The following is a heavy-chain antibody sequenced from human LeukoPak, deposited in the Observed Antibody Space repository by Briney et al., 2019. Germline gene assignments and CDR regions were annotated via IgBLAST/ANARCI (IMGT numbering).Heavy chain of an antibody. CDR2: INSDGSST. V-gene: IGHV3-74*01. Sequence: GGSLRLSCAASGFTFSSYWMHWVRQAPGKGLVWVSRINSDGSSTSYADSVKGRFTVSRDNSKNTLYLQMNGLRAEDTAVYYCAKDRETVGAASYFDYWGQGTLVTVSS. CDR3: AKDRETVGAASYFDY. CDR1: GFTFSSYW. D-gene: IGHD1-26*01. J-gene: IGHJ4*02.